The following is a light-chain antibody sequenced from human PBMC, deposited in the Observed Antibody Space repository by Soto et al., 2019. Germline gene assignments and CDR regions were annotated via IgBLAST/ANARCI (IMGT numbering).Light chain of an antibody. Sequence: DIQLTQSPSFLSASVGDRVTITCRASQVIRNFLAWYQRKPGKAPKLLIYAASTLQSGVPSKFSGSGSGTDFALTISSLQPEDSATYFCQQLKYYPITFGGGTKVDIK. J-gene: IGKJ4*01. CDR2: AAS. CDR3: QQLKYYPIT. CDR1: QVIRNF. V-gene: IGKV1-9*01.